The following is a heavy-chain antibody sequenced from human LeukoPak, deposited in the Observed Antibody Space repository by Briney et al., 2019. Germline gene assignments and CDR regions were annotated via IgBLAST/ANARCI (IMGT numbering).Heavy chain of an antibody. CDR2: IYYSGST. CDR1: GGSISGYF. Sequence: PSETLSLTCTVSGGSISGYFWSWIRQPPGKGLEWIGYIYYSGSTNYSPSLKSRVNISVDTSRNQFSLKLSSVTAADTAVYYCARQYSSGWYPFDSWGQGTLVTVSS. CDR3: ARQYSSGWYPFDS. D-gene: IGHD6-19*01. V-gene: IGHV4-59*08. J-gene: IGHJ4*02.